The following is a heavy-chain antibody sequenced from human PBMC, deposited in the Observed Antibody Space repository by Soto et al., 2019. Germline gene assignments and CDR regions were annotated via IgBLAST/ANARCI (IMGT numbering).Heavy chain of an antibody. Sequence: QVQLVESGGGVVQPGRSLRLSCAASGFSLSNYAMQWVRQAPGKGLEWVAVIWYDGSNKYYADSVKGRFTISRDNSQNTLYLQMNSLRAEDTAVYYCARDRGSGMYYYYGMDVWGQGTTVTVSS. CDR3: ARDRGSGMYYYYGMDV. V-gene: IGHV3-33*01. CDR2: IWYDGSNK. CDR1: GFSLSNYA. D-gene: IGHD3-10*01. J-gene: IGHJ6*02.